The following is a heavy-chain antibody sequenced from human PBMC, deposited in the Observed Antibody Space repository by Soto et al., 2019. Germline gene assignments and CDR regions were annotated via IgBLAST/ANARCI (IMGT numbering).Heavy chain of an antibody. CDR2: IYYTGST. Sequence: QVQLQESGPGLVKPSETLSLTCTVSGGSVSSGSYHWSWLRQPPGKGLEWIVYIYYTGSTHYNPSLKSRVTISGDTSKNQFSLKLSSVTAADTAVYYCARDTSSWFRGLRFDPWGQGTLVTVSS. V-gene: IGHV4-61*01. CDR1: GGSVSSGSYH. CDR3: ARDTSSWFRGLRFDP. D-gene: IGHD6-13*01. J-gene: IGHJ5*02.